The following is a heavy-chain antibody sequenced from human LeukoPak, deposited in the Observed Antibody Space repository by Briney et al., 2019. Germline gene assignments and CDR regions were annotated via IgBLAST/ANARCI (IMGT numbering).Heavy chain of an antibody. J-gene: IGHJ4*02. Sequence: GGSLRLSCAAYGFTFSSYWRRWFRQAPGKGLVWVSRINSDGSSTSYADFVKGRFTISRDNAKKTLYLQMNSLRAEDTAVYYCSSFTVIGWGQGALVTVSS. D-gene: IGHD3-22*01. CDR3: SSFTVIG. CDR1: GFTFSSYW. V-gene: IGHV3-74*01. CDR2: INSDGSST.